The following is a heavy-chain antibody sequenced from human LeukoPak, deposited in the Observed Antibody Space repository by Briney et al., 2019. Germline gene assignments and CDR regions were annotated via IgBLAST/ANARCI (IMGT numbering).Heavy chain of an antibody. J-gene: IGHJ4*02. D-gene: IGHD3-22*01. Sequence: GGSLRLSCAASGFTFSSYEMNWFRQAPGKGLEGVSYISSSGSTIYYADSVKGRFTISRDNAKNSLYLQMNSLRAEDTAVYYCARVVRGYDSSGYYDYWGQGTLVTVSS. V-gene: IGHV3-48*03. CDR3: ARVVRGYDSSGYYDY. CDR2: ISSSGSTI. CDR1: GFTFSSYE.